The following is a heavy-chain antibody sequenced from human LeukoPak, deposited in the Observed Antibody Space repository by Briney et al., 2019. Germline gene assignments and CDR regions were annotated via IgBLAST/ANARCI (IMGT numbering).Heavy chain of an antibody. V-gene: IGHV1-69*13. J-gene: IGHJ4*02. CDR1: GGTFSSYA. CDR3: ARSHKRNGDYFDY. D-gene: IGHD1-1*01. CDR2: IIPIFGTA. Sequence: SVKVSCKASGGTFSSYAISWVRQAPGQGLEWMGGIIPIFGTANYAQKFQGRVTITADESTSTAYMELSSLRSEDTAVYYCARSHKRNGDYFDYWGQGTLVTVSS.